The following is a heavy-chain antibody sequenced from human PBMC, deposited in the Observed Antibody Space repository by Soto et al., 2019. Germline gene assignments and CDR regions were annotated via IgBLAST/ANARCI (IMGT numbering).Heavy chain of an antibody. J-gene: IGHJ4*02. CDR1: GFTFSSYE. Sequence: EVQLVESGGGLVQPGGSLRLSCAASGFTFSSYEMNWVRQAPGKGLEWVSYISSSGSTIYYADSVKGRFTISRDNAKNSLYLQMNSLGAEDTAVYYCARDPSSGSYWMGGFDYWGQGTLVTVSS. CDR2: ISSSGSTI. D-gene: IGHD1-26*01. CDR3: ARDPSSGSYWMGGFDY. V-gene: IGHV3-48*03.